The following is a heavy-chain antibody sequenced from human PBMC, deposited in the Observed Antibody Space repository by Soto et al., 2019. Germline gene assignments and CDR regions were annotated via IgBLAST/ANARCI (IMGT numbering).Heavy chain of an antibody. J-gene: IGHJ6*02. CDR2: IIPIFGTA. CDR3: ARDRGIFGVVTMGYYGMDV. V-gene: IGHV1-69*13. Sequence: ASVKVSCKASGGTFSSYAISWVRQAPGQGLEWMGGIIPIFGTANYAQKFQGRVTITADESTSTAYMELSSLRSEDTAVYYCARDRGIFGVVTMGYYGMDVWRQGTTVTVSS. CDR1: GGTFSSYA. D-gene: IGHD3-3*01.